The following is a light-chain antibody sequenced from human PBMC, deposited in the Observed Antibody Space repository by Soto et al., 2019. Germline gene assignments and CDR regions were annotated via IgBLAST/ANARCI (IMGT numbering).Light chain of an antibody. J-gene: IGLJ1*01. CDR2: EVS. CDR1: SSDVGGYDS. Sequence: QSALTQPPSASGSPGQSVTISCTGTSSDVGGYDSVSWYQQNPGKAPKLMIYEVSRRPSGVPDRFSGSKSGNTASLTVSGLQAEDEADYYCSSYAGSNNPYVFGTGTKLTVL. CDR3: SSYAGSNNPYV. V-gene: IGLV2-8*01.